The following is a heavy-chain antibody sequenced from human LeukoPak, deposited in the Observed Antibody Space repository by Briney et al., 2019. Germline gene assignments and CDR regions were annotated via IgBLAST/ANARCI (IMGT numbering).Heavy chain of an antibody. V-gene: IGHV1-69*13. CDR3: ARDHGYCSSTSCYPSFDY. Sequence: ASVKVSCKASAGTFSSYAISWVRQAPGPGLESMRGIIPIFGTANYAQTFQGRVTITADESTSTAYMELSSLRSEDTAVYYCARDHGYCSSTSCYPSFDYWGQGTLVTVSS. CDR1: AGTFSSYA. D-gene: IGHD2-2*03. CDR2: IIPIFGTA. J-gene: IGHJ4*02.